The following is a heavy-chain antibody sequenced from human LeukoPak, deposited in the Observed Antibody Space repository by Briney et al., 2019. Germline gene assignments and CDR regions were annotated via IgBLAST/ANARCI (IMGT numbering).Heavy chain of an antibody. V-gene: IGHV1-18*01. D-gene: IGHD3-10*01. CDR1: GYTFTSYG. Sequence: ASVKVSCKASGYTFTSYGISWVRQAPGQGLEWMGWISVYNGNTNYAQKFQGRVTMTTDTSTSTAYMYLRSLRSDDTAVSSCAHLRGYNDGMDVWAQEPTVTVSS. J-gene: IGHJ6*02. CDR2: ISVYNGNT. CDR3: AHLRGYNDGMDV.